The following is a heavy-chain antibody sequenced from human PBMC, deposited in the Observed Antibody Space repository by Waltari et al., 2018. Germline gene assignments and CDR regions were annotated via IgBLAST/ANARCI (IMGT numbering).Heavy chain of an antibody. J-gene: IGHJ4*01. Sequence: EVQQVESGGGSVQLGGSLRLSCAASGFTFSSYAMSWVRQDPGKGLEWVSAISGSGGGTYYADSVKGRFTISIDKSKNTLYLQMNIQRAEDTAVYYCAKDQGYYDSSCFLDYWGQATLVTVSS. CDR1: GFTFSSYA. CDR3: AKDQGYYDSSCFLDY. D-gene: IGHD3-22*01. V-gene: IGHV3-23*04. CDR2: ISGSGGGT.